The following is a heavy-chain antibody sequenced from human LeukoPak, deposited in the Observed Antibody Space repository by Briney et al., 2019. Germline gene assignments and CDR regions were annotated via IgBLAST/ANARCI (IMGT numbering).Heavy chain of an antibody. D-gene: IGHD1-14*01. CDR1: GYMFTFYG. CDR2: ISPHNGQT. J-gene: IGHJ5*02. V-gene: IGHV1-18*01. Sequence: ASVKVSCKASGYMFTFYGITWVRQAPGQGLEWTGWISPHNGQTLYAQEVQDRLIMTTDASTTTAYMDLRSLRSDDTAVYYCAKTMEGHLNDLWGQGTLVTVSS. CDR3: AKTMEGHLNDL.